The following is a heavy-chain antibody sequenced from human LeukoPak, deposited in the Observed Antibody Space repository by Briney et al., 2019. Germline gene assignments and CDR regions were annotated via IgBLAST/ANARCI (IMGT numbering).Heavy chain of an antibody. CDR2: ISDSGGSI. CDR1: GFTFSSYA. CDR3: ATAYDSSGDPIGVYYYYMDV. Sequence: GGSLRLSCAASGFTFSSYAMSWVRQAPGKGLEWVSAISDSGGSIYYADSVKGRFTISRDNSKNTLYLQMNSLRAEDTAVYYCATAYDSSGDPIGVYYYYMDVWGKGTTVTVSS. D-gene: IGHD3-22*01. V-gene: IGHV3-23*01. J-gene: IGHJ6*03.